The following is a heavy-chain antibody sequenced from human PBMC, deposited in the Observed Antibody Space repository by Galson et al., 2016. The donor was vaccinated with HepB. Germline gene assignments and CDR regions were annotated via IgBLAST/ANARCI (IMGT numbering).Heavy chain of an antibody. V-gene: IGHV4-39*06. Sequence: SETLSLTCTVSDDSISSSSYFWGWIRQPPGKGLEWIGNIYESGSTYYNPSPKSRVTISVDPSKKQHHLTLKSVTPADTTVYYWARSGRIAAAGSPFEHWGQGTLVTASS. CDR1: DDSISSSSYF. CDR3: ARSGRIAAAGSPFEH. J-gene: IGHJ1*01. CDR2: IYESGST. D-gene: IGHD6-13*01.